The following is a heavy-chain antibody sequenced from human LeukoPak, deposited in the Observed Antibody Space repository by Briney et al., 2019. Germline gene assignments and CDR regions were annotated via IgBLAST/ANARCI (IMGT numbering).Heavy chain of an antibody. Sequence: PSETLSLTCTVSGGSISSGGYYWSWIRQPPGKGLEWIGYIYHSGSTYYNPSLKSRVTISVDRSKNQFSLKLSSVTAADTAVYYCARVYIAAAGPIDYWGQGALVTVSS. J-gene: IGHJ4*02. D-gene: IGHD6-13*01. CDR1: GGSISSGGYY. CDR2: IYHSGST. V-gene: IGHV4-30-2*01. CDR3: ARVYIAAAGPIDY.